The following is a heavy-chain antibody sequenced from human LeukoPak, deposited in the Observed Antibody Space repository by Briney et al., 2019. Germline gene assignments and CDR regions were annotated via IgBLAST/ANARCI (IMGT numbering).Heavy chain of an antibody. CDR3: ARVEAAAGYYYYYMDV. J-gene: IGHJ6*03. CDR2: INPNSGGT. Sequence: ASVKVSCKASGYTFTGYYMHWVRQAPGQGLEWMGWINPNSGGTNYAQKFQGRVTMTRDTSISTAYMELSRLRSDDTAVYYCARVEAAAGYYYYYMDVWGKGTTVTISS. D-gene: IGHD6-13*01. CDR1: GYTFTGYY. V-gene: IGHV1-2*02.